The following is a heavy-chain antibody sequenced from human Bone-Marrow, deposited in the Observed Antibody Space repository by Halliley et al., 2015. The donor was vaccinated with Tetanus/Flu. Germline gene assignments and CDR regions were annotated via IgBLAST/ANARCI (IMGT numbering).Heavy chain of an antibody. J-gene: IGHJ4*02. CDR3: ARGLFTFGGAMDSFDY. V-gene: IGHV4-31*02. CDR1: GVAISSGGYY. D-gene: IGHD3-16*01. CDR2: IYYRGST. Sequence: LRLSCTVSGVAISSGGYYWSWIRQPPGKGLEWIGYIYYRGSTYSNPSLKSRVTISVDTSKNQLSVKLSSVTAADTAVDYCARGLFTFGGAMDSFDYWGQGTLVTVSS.